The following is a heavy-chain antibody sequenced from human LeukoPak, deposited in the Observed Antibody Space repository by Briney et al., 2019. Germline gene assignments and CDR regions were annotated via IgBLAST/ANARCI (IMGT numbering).Heavy chain of an antibody. CDR3: AIYHSATFRPRSYYSAN. Sequence: SETLSLTCTVSGGSIGSHYWTWIRQTPGKGLEWIGYVYDIGSTKYNPSLKSRVTISVDTSKNQFSLKLSSVTAADTAVYYCAIYHSATFRPRSYYSANWGQGALVTVSS. CDR2: VYDIGST. V-gene: IGHV4-59*08. CDR1: GGSIGSHY. D-gene: IGHD3-10*01. J-gene: IGHJ4*02.